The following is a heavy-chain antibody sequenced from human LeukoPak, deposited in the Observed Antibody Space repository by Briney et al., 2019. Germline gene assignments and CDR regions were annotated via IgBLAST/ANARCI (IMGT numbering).Heavy chain of an antibody. CDR3: ARVGYGDYGGTIFDS. D-gene: IGHD4-17*01. J-gene: IGHJ4*02. Sequence: SETLSLTCTVSGGSISSSSYYWGWIRQPPGKGLEWIGSIYYSGSTYYNPSLKSRVTISVDTSKNQFSLKLSSVTAADTAVYYCARVGYGDYGGTIFDSWGQGTLVTVSS. V-gene: IGHV4-39*01. CDR1: GGSISSSSYY. CDR2: IYYSGST.